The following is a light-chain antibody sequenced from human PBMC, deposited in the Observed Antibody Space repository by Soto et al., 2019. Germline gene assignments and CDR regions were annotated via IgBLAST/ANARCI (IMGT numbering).Light chain of an antibody. J-gene: IGKJ1*01. CDR2: DAS. CDR1: QSVSTN. V-gene: IGKV3-15*01. Sequence: EIAMTQSPATLSVSPGERATLFCRASQSVSTNLAWYQQKPGQAPRLLIYDASTRAAGIPARFSGSGSGTDFTLTISSLQSGDLALYYCQHYHNWPPWTFGQGTKVEIK. CDR3: QHYHNWPPWT.